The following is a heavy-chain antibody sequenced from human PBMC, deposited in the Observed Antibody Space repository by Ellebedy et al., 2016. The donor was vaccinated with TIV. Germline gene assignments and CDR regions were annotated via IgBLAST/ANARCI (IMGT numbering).Heavy chain of an antibody. CDR2: ISYDVKIE. V-gene: IGHV3-30*14. CDR3: TGESGYDPFYSPGGY. D-gene: IGHD5-12*01. CDR1: GFTFTTHP. J-gene: IGHJ4*02. Sequence: GGSLRLSCVASGFTFTTHPMHWVRQHPAQGLEWVAVISYDVKIEYYADSVKGRFTISRDDSKHTRYLQMNSRRADDPAVYYCTGESGYDPFYSPGGYWGQGTLVTVSS.